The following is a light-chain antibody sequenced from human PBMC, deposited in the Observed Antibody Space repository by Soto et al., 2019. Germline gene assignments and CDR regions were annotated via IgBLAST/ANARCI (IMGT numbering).Light chain of an antibody. J-gene: IGLJ2*01. CDR3: AAWDDSLNGVL. CDR1: RSNIGRHS. CDR2: DNN. V-gene: IGLV1-44*01. Sequence: QSVLTQPPSASGTPGQRVTIACSGSRSNIGRHSVSWYQQLPGTAPKLLIYDNNQRPSGVPDRFSGSRSGTSASLAISGLQSDDEADYYCAAWDDSLNGVLFGGGTKVTVL.